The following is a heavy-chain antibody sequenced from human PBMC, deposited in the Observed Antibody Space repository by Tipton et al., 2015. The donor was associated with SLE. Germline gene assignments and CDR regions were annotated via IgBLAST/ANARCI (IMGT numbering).Heavy chain of an antibody. CDR3: AGNQAARNSFDY. CDR1: GGSISSGDYY. Sequence: TLSLTCTVSGGSISSGDYYWSWIRQPPGKGLEWIGYIYYSGSTYYNPSLKSRVTISVDTSKNQFSLKLSSVTAADTAVYYCAGNQAARNSFDYWGQGTLVTVSS. J-gene: IGHJ4*02. D-gene: IGHD6-6*01. CDR2: IYYSGST. V-gene: IGHV4-30-4*02.